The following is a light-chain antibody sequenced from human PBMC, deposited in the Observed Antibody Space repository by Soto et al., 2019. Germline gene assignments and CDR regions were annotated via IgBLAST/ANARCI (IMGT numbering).Light chain of an antibody. V-gene: IGLV2-23*01. Sequence: QSALTQPASVSGSPGQSITISCTGTSSDVGSYNLVSWYQQHPGKAPKLMIYEGSKRPSGVSNRFSGSKSGNTASLTISGLQAEDEADYYCCSYAGSSTLYVFGTGTKRT. CDR2: EGS. J-gene: IGLJ1*01. CDR1: SSDVGSYNL. CDR3: CSYAGSSTLYV.